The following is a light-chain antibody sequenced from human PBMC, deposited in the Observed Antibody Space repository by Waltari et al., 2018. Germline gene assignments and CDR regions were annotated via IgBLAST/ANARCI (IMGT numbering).Light chain of an antibody. CDR2: GAS. Sequence: EIVMTQSPATLSVSPGERATLSCRASQRVSSNLAWYQQKPGQAPRLLIYGASTRATGIPARFSGSGSWTEFTLTISSMQSEDFAVYYCQQYNNWPPERTFGQGTKVEIK. V-gene: IGKV3-15*01. J-gene: IGKJ1*01. CDR3: QQYNNWPPERT. CDR1: QRVSSN.